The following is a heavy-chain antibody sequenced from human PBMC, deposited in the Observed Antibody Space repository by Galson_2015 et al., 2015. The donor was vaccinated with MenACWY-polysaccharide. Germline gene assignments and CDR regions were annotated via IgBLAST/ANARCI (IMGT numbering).Heavy chain of an antibody. Sequence: SLRLSCATSGFTFSTCGMHWVRQAPGTGLEWVAFISYDGSNKYYADSVKGRFTISRDNSKNTLYLQMNSLRVEDTVVFYCVKDHTANIVVVQGAFIADLFVSWVPGPLVSVSS. CDR1: GFTFSTCG. J-gene: IGHJ5*01. D-gene: IGHD2-2*01. CDR3: VKDHTANIVVVQGAFIADLFVS. V-gene: IGHV3-30*18. CDR2: ISYDGSNK.